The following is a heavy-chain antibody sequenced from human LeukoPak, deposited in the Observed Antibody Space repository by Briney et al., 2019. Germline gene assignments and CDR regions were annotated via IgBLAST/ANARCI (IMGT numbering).Heavy chain of an antibody. D-gene: IGHD5-18*01. Sequence: GGSLRLSCAASGFTFSSYSMNWVRQAPGKGLEWVSYISSSSSTIYYADSVKGRFTNSRDNAKNSLYLQMNSLRAEDTAVYYCARDGYSYTPTFDYWGRGTLVTVSS. CDR2: ISSSSSTI. V-gene: IGHV3-48*01. CDR3: ARDGYSYTPTFDY. CDR1: GFTFSSYS. J-gene: IGHJ4*02.